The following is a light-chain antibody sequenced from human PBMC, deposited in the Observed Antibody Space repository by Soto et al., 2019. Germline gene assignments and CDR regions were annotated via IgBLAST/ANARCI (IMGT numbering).Light chain of an antibody. V-gene: IGKV1-39*01. CDR2: AAS. CDR1: QSISSY. J-gene: IGKJ1*01. CDR3: QQNYSRVT. Sequence: DIQVTQSPLSLSASVGDTVTITCRASQSISSYLSWYQQKPGKAPMLLIYAASRLQSGVPSRFSGRRSGTNFTLTINSLQPEDFATYYCQQNYSRVTFSQGTKVDIK.